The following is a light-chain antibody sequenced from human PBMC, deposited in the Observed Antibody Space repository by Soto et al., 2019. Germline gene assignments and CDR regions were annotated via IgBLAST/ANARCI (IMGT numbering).Light chain of an antibody. CDR3: LQEYNYPRT. V-gene: IGKV1-6*01. Sequence: AIQMTQSPSSLSASVGDRVTITCRASQGIRSDLGWYQQKPRKAPKLLIFAASILQTGVPSRFNGSGSGTDFTLTINSLQPEDFATYYCLQEYNYPRTFGQGTKVELK. CDR1: QGIRSD. J-gene: IGKJ1*01. CDR2: AAS.